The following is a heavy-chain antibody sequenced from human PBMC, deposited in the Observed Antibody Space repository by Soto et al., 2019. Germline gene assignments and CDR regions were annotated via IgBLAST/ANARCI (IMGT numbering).Heavy chain of an antibody. CDR3: ARADRLYSSGADRNYYYYYGMDV. CDR1: GGSVSSGSYY. Sequence: PSETLSLTCTVSGGSVSSGSYYWSWIRQPPGKGLEWIGYIYYSGSTNYNPSLKSRVTISVDTSKNQFSLKLSSVTAADTAVYCCARADRLYSSGADRNYYYYYGMDVWGQGTTVTVSS. D-gene: IGHD6-19*01. CDR2: IYYSGST. J-gene: IGHJ6*02. V-gene: IGHV4-61*01.